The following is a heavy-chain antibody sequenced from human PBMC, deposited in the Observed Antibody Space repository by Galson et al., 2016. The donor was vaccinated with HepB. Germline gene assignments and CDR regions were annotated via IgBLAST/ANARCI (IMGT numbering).Heavy chain of an antibody. V-gene: IGHV3-48*01. J-gene: IGHJ2*01. D-gene: IGHD3-10*01. CDR1: GFSYSDYS. CDR2: LSSTSTLI. Sequence: SLRLSCAGSGFSYSDYSINWVRQAPGKGLEWVSYLSSTSTLIYYADSVKGRFTVSRDNAKNSLYLQMNSLRAEDTAVYYCVRDRHGYTYYGTLGLGYFDLWGRGTLVTVSS. CDR3: VRDRHGYTYYGTLGLGYFDL.